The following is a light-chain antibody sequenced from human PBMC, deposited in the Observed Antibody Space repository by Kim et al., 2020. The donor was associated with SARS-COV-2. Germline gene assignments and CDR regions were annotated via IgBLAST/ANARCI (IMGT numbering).Light chain of an antibody. CDR1: QSVSSSY. V-gene: IGKV3-20*01. Sequence: ELVLPPSPGTLSLSPGERATLSCRASQSVSSSYLAWYQQKPGQAPRLLIYGASSRATGIPDRFSGSGSGTDFTLTISRLEPEDFAVYYCQQYGSSPRTFGQGTKLEI. J-gene: IGKJ2*01. CDR3: QQYGSSPRT. CDR2: GAS.